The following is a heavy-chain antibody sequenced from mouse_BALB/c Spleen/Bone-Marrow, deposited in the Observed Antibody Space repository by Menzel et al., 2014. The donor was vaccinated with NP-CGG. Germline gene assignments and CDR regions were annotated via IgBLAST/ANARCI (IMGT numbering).Heavy chain of an antibody. CDR3: ASRVARDYAMDY. CDR1: GYTFSSYW. V-gene: IGHV1-9*01. J-gene: IGHJ4*01. CDR2: ILPGSGST. D-gene: IGHD1-1*02. Sequence: VQLQQSGAELMKSGASAKISCKATGYTFSSYWLEWVKQRPGHGLEGIGGILPGSGSTKYNEKFKGKATFTADTASNTAYMQLRSLTSEDAAVYYCASRVARDYAMDYWGQGTSATVSA.